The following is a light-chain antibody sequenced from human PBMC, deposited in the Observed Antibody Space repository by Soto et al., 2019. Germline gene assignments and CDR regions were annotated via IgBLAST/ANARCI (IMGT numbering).Light chain of an antibody. CDR2: GTS. J-gene: IGKJ2*03. CDR1: QSVNSNY. V-gene: IGKV3-20*01. CDR3: QQYGDGNSPRYS. Sequence: EIVLTQSPGTLSLSPGERVTLSCRASQSVNSNYLAWYPQKPGQAPRLLIYGTSSRATDIPDRFSGSGSGTHFTLTISRLEPADFAVYYWQQYGDGNSPRYSFGQGTKLEIK.